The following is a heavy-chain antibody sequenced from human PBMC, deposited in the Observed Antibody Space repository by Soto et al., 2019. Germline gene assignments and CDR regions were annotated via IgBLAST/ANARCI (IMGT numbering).Heavy chain of an antibody. CDR2: IHYSGST. CDR1: GDSIRTFY. CDR3: ARVRSNLFDY. J-gene: IGHJ4*02. V-gene: IGHV4-59*01. Sequence: TSETLSLTCTVSGDSIRTFYWSWIRQPPGKGLEWIGYIHYSGSTNYNPSLKSQVIISVDTSKNQFSLKLSSVTAADTAVYFCARVRSNLFDYWGQGTLVTVSS. D-gene: IGHD3-3*01.